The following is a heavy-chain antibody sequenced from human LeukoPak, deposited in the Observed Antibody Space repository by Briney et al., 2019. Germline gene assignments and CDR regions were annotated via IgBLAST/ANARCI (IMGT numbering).Heavy chain of an antibody. CDR2: IRYDGSNK. D-gene: IGHD3-3*01. J-gene: IGHJ4*02. CDR3: AKDKVTIFGVVIPFDY. Sequence: GGSLRLSXAASGFTFSSYGMHWVRQAPGKGLEWLAFIRYDGSNKYYADSVKGRFTISRDNSKNTLYLQMNSLRAEDTAVYYFAKDKVTIFGVVIPFDYWGQGTLVTVSS. V-gene: IGHV3-30*02. CDR1: GFTFSSYG.